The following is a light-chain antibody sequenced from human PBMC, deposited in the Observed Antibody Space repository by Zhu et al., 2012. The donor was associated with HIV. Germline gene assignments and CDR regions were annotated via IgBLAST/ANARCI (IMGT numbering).Light chain of an antibody. CDR2: GAS. V-gene: IGKV3-15*01. J-gene: IGKJ1*01. Sequence: PDTLSVFPGERATLSCRASQSFGTTLAWYQHKPGQPPRLLIYGASTRATGIPARFSGSGSGTEFTLTISSVQSEDFAVYYCQHYYNWLGTFGQGTRVDIK. CDR1: QSFGTT. CDR3: QHYYNWLGT.